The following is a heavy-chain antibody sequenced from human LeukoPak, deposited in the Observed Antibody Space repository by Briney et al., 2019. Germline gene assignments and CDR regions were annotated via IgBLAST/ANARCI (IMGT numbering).Heavy chain of an antibody. CDR3: ARDGMGVIKAFDI. Sequence: GGSLRLSCAASGFTLSNYWMSWVRQAPGKGLEWVAYIKQDGSQKYYVDSVRGRFTISRDNAKNSLYLQVNSPRAEDTAVYYCARDGMGVIKAFDIWGQGTMVTVSS. CDR2: IKQDGSQK. D-gene: IGHD3-10*01. CDR1: GFTLSNYW. V-gene: IGHV3-7*05. J-gene: IGHJ3*02.